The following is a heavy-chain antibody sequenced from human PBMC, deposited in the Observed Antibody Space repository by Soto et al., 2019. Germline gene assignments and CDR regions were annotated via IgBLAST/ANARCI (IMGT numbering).Heavy chain of an antibody. CDR1: GYTFTSYY. CDR2: INPSGGST. V-gene: IGHV1-46*01. CDR3: ARDRIRIRENQWCMLQCGWFDP. D-gene: IGHD2-8*01. J-gene: IGHJ5*02. Sequence: QVQLVQSGAEVKKPGASVKVSCKASGYTFTSYYMHWVRQAPGQGLEWMGIINPSGGSTSYAQKFQGRVTMTRDTSTSTVYMELGSLRSEDTAVYYCARDRIRIRENQWCMLQCGWFDPWGQGTLVHVSS.